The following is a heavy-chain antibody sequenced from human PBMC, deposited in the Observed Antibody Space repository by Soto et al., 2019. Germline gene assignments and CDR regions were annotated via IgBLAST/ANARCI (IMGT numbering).Heavy chain of an antibody. CDR2: IYYSGST. CDR1: GGSISSSSYY. Sequence: SETLSLTCTVSGGSISSSSYYWGWIRQPPGKGLEWIGSIYYSGSTYYNPSLKSRVTISVDTSKIQFSLKLSSVTAADTAVYYCARQRGVHLGELSLYPWGQGTLVTVSS. V-gene: IGHV4-39*01. J-gene: IGHJ5*02. CDR3: ARQRGVHLGELSLYP. D-gene: IGHD3-16*02.